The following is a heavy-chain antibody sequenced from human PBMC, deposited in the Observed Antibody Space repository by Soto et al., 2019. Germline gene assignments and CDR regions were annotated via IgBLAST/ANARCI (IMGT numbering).Heavy chain of an antibody. CDR2: IWSAGLI. V-gene: IGHV3-23*01. CDR1: GFTFSSYA. Sequence: VGSLRLSCAASGFTFSSYAMSWVRQAPGKGLEWVSVIWSAGLIYYADSVRGRFTISRDISKNILYLEMTSLRADDTAVYYCAREAPMDVWGRGTTVTVSS. J-gene: IGHJ6*02. CDR3: AREAPMDV.